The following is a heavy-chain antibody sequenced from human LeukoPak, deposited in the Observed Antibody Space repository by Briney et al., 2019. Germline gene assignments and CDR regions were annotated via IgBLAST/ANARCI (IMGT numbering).Heavy chain of an antibody. CDR3: ARVDPRSSYFDS. Sequence: GGSLRLSCVVSGFTFTNDYMSWVRQAPGKGLEWVAFINRDGDEKHYVDSVRGRFTISRDNAKNSLYLQMNSMRAEDTAVYYCARVDPRSSYFDSWGQGTLVTVSS. J-gene: IGHJ4*02. V-gene: IGHV3-7*01. CDR1: GFTFTNDY. CDR2: INRDGDEK.